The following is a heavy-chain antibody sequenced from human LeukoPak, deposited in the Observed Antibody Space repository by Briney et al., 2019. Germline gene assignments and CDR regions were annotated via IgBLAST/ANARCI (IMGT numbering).Heavy chain of an antibody. CDR2: IKQDGSEK. CDR3: ASGGEAAAFDY. V-gene: IGHV3-7*03. CDR1: GFTFSSYW. Sequence: GGSLRLSCVASGFTFSSYWMSWVRQAPGKGLEWVANIKQDGSEKYYVDSVKGRFTISRDNAKNSLYLQMNSLRAEDTAVYYCASGGEAAAFDYWGQGTLVTVSS. J-gene: IGHJ4*02. D-gene: IGHD2-21*01.